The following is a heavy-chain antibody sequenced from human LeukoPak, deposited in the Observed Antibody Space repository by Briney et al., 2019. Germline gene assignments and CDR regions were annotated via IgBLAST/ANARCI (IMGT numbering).Heavy chain of an antibody. CDR1: VYIFTGYY. V-gene: IGHV1-2*02. J-gene: IGHJ4*02. CDR2: INPNSGGT. CDR3: ARAKSGSYCIDDY. D-gene: IGHD1-26*01. Sequence: ASVKVSCKASVYIFTGYYMHWVRQAPGQGLEWMGWINPNSGGTNYAQKFQGRVTMTRDTSISTAYMELSRLRSDDTAVYYCARAKSGSYCIDDYWGQGTLVTVSS.